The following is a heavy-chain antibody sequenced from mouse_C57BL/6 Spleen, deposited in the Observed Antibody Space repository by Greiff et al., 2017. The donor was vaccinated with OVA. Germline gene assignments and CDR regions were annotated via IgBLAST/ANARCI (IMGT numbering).Heavy chain of an antibody. CDR1: GYTFTSYW. Sequence: QVQLQQPGAELVRPGSSVKLSCKASGYTFTSYWMHWVKQRPIQGLEWIGNIDPSDSETHYNQKFKDKATLTVDKSSSTAYMQLSSLTSEDSAVYYCARGLLLGRDYAMDYWGQGTSVTVSS. J-gene: IGHJ4*01. V-gene: IGHV1-52*01. CDR3: ARGLLLGRDYAMDY. CDR2: IDPSDSET. D-gene: IGHD4-1*01.